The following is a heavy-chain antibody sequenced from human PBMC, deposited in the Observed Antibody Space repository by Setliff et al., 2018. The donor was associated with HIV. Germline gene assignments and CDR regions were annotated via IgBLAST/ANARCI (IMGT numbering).Heavy chain of an antibody. CDR1: GGALNDYS. CDR3: VRGGLTGIDL. J-gene: IGHJ5*02. V-gene: IGHV4-59*01. Sequence: TSETLSLTCTVSGGALNDYSWSWIRQSPGKRLEWIGYIRYTDSNDYNPSLESRVTMSVDTSKKQISPKLTSVTAADSAVYYCVRGGLTGIDLWGQGRLVTVSS. CDR2: IRYTDSN. D-gene: IGHD3-9*01.